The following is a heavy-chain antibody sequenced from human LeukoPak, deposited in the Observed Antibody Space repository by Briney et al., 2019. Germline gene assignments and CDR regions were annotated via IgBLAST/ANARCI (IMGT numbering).Heavy chain of an antibody. CDR3: ARFPNYDLWSGYYSVDC. D-gene: IGHD3-3*01. J-gene: IGHJ4*02. CDR1: GYTFTRYV. V-gene: IGHV1-8*01. Sequence: ASVKVSCMASGYTFTRYVLNWVGQATGQGREWMGWMNPNRGNTGYAQRFQGTVTMSRNTSISTAYMELSSLRSEDTAVYYCARFPNYDLWSGYYSVDCWGQGTLVTVSS. CDR2: MNPNRGNT.